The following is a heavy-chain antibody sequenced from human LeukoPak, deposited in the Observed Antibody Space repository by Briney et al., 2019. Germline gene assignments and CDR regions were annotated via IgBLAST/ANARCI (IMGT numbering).Heavy chain of an antibody. Sequence: GGSLRLSCAASGFTFSSYGMHWVRQAPGKGLEWVAFIRYDGSNKYYADSVKGRFTISRDNSKNTLYLQMNSLRAEDTAVYYCAEGHIDYNDLYYFDYWGQGTLVTVSS. CDR3: AEGHIDYNDLYYFDY. V-gene: IGHV3-30*02. D-gene: IGHD4-17*01. J-gene: IGHJ4*02. CDR1: GFTFSSYG. CDR2: IRYDGSNK.